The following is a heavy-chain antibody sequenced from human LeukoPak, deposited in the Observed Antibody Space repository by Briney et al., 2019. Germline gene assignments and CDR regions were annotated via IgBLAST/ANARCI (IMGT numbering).Heavy chain of an antibody. CDR2: IYYSGST. Sequence: PSETLSLTCTVSGGSISSSSYYWGWIRQPPGKGLEWIGSIYYSGSTYYNPSLKSRVTISVDTSKNQFSLKLSSVTAADTAVYYCARHGSGIQLYQPFDYWGQGTLVTVSS. J-gene: IGHJ4*02. V-gene: IGHV4-39*01. CDR3: ARHGSGIQLYQPFDY. CDR1: GGSISSSSYY. D-gene: IGHD5-18*01.